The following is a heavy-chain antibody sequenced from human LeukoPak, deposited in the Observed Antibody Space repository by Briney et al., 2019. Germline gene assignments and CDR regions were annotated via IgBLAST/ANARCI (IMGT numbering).Heavy chain of an antibody. CDR2: IIPIFGTA. V-gene: IGHV1-69*05. CDR1: GYTFTSYG. J-gene: IGHJ6*03. Sequence: SVKVSCKASGYTFTSYGISWVRQAPGQGLEWMGRIIPIFGTANYAQKFQGRVTITTDESTSTAYMELSSLRSEDTAVYYCARDTAMVRSRYMDVWGKGTTVTVSS. CDR3: ARDTAMVRSRYMDV. D-gene: IGHD5-18*01.